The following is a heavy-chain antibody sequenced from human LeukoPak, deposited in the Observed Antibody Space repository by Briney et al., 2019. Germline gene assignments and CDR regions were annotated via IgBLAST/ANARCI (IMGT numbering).Heavy chain of an antibody. D-gene: IGHD6-13*01. J-gene: IGHJ5*02. CDR3: ARNYVYSSSWYNWFDP. CDR1: GGTFSSYA. Sequence: ASVKVSXKASGGTFSSYAISWVRQAPGQGLEWMGRIIPIFGTANYAQKFQGRVTITTDESTSTAYMELSSLRSEDTAVYYCARNYVYSSSWYNWFDPWGQGTLVTVSS. V-gene: IGHV1-69*05. CDR2: IIPIFGTA.